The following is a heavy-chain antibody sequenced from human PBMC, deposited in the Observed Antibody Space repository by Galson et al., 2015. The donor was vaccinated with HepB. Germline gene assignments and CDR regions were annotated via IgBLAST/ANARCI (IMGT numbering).Heavy chain of an antibody. V-gene: IGHV3-11*06. CDR3: GRGDILTGSIYCYGMDV. CDR1: GFTFSDYY. Sequence: SLRLSCAASGFTFSDYYMSWIRQAPGKGLEWVSYISSSSSYTNYADSVKGRFTISRDNAKNSLYLQMNSLRAEDTAVYYCGRGDILTGSIYCYGMDVWGQGTTVTVSS. CDR2: ISSSSSYT. D-gene: IGHD3-9*01. J-gene: IGHJ6*02.